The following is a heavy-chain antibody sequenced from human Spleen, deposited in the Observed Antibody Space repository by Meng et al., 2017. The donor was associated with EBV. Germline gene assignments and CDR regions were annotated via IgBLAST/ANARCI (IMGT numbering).Heavy chain of an antibody. CDR3: TRDIVGVTNF. CDR1: CDSVRNSNW. J-gene: IGHJ4*02. V-gene: IGHV4-4*02. Sequence: QVQLQESGPGLGQPSGTLSLTCAVSCDSVRNSNWWSWVRQTPGKGLEWLGEIFHSGTTNYNPSLKSRATISLDKPKNQFSLNLISVTAADTALYYCTRDIVGVTNFWGQGILVTVSS. CDR2: IFHSGTT. D-gene: IGHD1-26*01.